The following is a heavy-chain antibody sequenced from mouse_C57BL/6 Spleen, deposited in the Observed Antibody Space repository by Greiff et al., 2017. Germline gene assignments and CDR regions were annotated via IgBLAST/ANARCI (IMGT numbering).Heavy chain of an antibody. CDR1: GYAFSSSW. J-gene: IGHJ4*01. D-gene: IGHD2-5*01. CDR3: ARPYSNYVAMDY. V-gene: IGHV1-82*01. Sequence: QEQLTPSFPYLVKPGASVKISCKASGYAFSSSWMNWVKQRPGKGLEWIGRIYPGDGDTNYNGKFKGKATLTADKSSSTAYMQLSSLTSEDAAVYFCARPYSNYVAMDYWGQGTSVTVSS. CDR2: IYPGDGDT.